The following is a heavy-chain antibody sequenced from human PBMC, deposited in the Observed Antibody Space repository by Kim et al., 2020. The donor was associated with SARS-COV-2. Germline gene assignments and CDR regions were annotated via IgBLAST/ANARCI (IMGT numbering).Heavy chain of an antibody. D-gene: IGHD6-13*01. Sequence: SETLSLTCTVSGGSISSGGYYWSWIRQHPGKGLEWIGYIYYSGSTYYNPSLKSRVTISVDTSKNQFSLKLSSVTAADTAVYYCARGFNPGYSSSWYMGGYYYYYGMDVWGQGTTATVSS. CDR1: GGSISSGGYY. CDR2: IYYSGST. J-gene: IGHJ6*02. CDR3: ARGFNPGYSSSWYMGGYYYYYGMDV. V-gene: IGHV4-31*03.